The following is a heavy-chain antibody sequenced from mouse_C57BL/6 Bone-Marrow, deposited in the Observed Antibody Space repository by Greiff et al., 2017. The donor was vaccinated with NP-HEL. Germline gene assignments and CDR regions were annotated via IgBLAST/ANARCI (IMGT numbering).Heavy chain of an antibody. CDR1: GYTFTSYV. CDR3: ARCYYGSSYGFAY. CDR2: IYPYNDGT. J-gene: IGHJ3*01. Sequence: EVKLMESGPELVKPGASVKMSCKASGYTFTSYVMHWVKQKPGQGLEWIGYIYPYNDGTKYNEKFKGKATLTSDKSSSTAYMELSSLTSEDSAVYYCARCYYGSSYGFAYWGQGTLVTVSA. D-gene: IGHD1-1*01. V-gene: IGHV1-14*01.